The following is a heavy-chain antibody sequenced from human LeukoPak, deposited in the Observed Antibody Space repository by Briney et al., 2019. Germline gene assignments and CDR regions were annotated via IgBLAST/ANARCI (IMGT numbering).Heavy chain of an antibody. CDR1: GGSISSSRYY. Sequence: SETLSLTCTVSGGSISSSRYYWGWIRQPPGKWLEWIGSIYYSGSTYYNPSLKGRVTISVDTSKNQFSLKLSSVTAAATAVYYCARDEGSGWYYFDYRGQGTLVTVSS. CDR2: IYYSGST. D-gene: IGHD6-19*01. V-gene: IGHV4-39*02. J-gene: IGHJ4*02. CDR3: ARDEGSGWYYFDY.